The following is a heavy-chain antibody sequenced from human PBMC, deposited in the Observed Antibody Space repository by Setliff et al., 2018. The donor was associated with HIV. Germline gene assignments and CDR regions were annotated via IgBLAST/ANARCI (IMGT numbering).Heavy chain of an antibody. V-gene: IGHV1-46*01. J-gene: IGHJ5*02. Sequence: ASVKVSCKASGYTFTSYYIHWVRQAPGQGLEWMGVIHPSGGSTRYAQSFQDRVTMTRDTSTSTVYMVLSSLRSEDTAVYYCARVRYCSGGSCYGGEYWFDPWGQGTLVTVSS. CDR1: GYTFTSYY. D-gene: IGHD2-15*01. CDR2: IHPSGGST. CDR3: ARVRYCSGGSCYGGEYWFDP.